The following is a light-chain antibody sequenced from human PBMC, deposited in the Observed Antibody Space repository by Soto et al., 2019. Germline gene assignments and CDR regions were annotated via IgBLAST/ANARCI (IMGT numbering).Light chain of an antibody. J-gene: IGKJ2*01. CDR2: DAS. V-gene: IGKV1-5*01. CDR3: QQYNRYSYT. CDR1: QSASTW. Sequence: DIQMTQSPSTLYASVGDRVSITCRASQSASTWLAWYQQKAGKAAKLLIYDASILQSGVPSRFSGSGSGTEFTLTVPNLHSEDFATYYCQQYNRYSYTFGQGTKLEL.